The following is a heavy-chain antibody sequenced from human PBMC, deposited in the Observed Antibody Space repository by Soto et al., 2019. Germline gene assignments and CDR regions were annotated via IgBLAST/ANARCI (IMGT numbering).Heavy chain of an antibody. V-gene: IGHV4-4*02. CDR2: IYHGGNT. CDR1: SGSITSSNW. Sequence: QVQLQESGPGLVKPSGTLSLTCAMSSGSITSSNWWSWVRQPPGKGLEWIGEIYHGGNTNYNPSLKSRLTISVDRSQNQFSLRLNSVTAADTAVYFCASHLIIPGTRGFDYWGQGSLVTVSS. D-gene: IGHD1-1*01. CDR3: ASHLIIPGTRGFDY. J-gene: IGHJ4*02.